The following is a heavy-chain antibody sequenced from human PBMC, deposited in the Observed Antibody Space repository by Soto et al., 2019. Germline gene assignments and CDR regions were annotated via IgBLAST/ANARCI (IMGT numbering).Heavy chain of an antibody. CDR1: GFIFRSYA. V-gene: IGHV3-30-3*01. CDR2: ISYDGSNK. D-gene: IGHD6-19*01. J-gene: IGHJ4*02. Sequence: GGSLRLSCAASGFIFRSYAMHWGRQAPGKGLEWVAVISYDGSNKYYADSVKGRFTISRDNSKNTLYLQMNSLRAEDTAVYYCATLPVRAVAGTRVDYWGQGTLVTVSS. CDR3: ATLPVRAVAGTRVDY.